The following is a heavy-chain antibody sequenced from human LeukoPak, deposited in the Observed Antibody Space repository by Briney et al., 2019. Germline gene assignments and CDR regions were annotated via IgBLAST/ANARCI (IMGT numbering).Heavy chain of an antibody. CDR1: DFSLSTPGMG. Sequence: SGPTLVKPTQTLTLTCTFSDFSLSTPGMGVGWIRQPLGKALEWLAFIYYNDDKRYSPSLRSRLTITRDTSKNQVVLAMTNMDPVDTATYYCAHLVVTIDWRSYFDYWGQGALVTVSS. D-gene: IGHD3-9*01. V-gene: IGHV2-5*01. J-gene: IGHJ4*02. CDR3: AHLVVTIDWRSYFDY. CDR2: IYYNDDK.